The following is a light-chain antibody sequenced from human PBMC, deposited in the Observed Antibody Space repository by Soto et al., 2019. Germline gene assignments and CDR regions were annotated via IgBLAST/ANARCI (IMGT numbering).Light chain of an antibody. CDR1: QTIGSW. Sequence: DIQMTQSPSTLSASVGDRGTITCRASQTIGSWLAWYQQKPGTAPKLLIYDASTLESGVPSRFSGSGSGTEFTLTISSLQPDDFATYCCQQYDNYPLTFGQGTKVDI. V-gene: IGKV1-5*01. J-gene: IGKJ4*01. CDR3: QQYDNYPLT. CDR2: DAS.